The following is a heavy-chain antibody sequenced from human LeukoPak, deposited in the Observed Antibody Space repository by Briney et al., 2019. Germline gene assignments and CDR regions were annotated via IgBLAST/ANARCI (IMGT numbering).Heavy chain of an antibody. D-gene: IGHD6-13*01. J-gene: IGHJ5*02. CDR3: ARVGEYSSSWYHNWFDP. V-gene: IGHV1-69*05. CDR2: IIPIFGTA. CDR1: GGTFISYT. Sequence: SVRVSSTASGGTFISYTISWVRQAPGQGLEWMGGIIPIFGTANYAQKFQGRVTITTDESTSTAYMELSSLRSEDTAVYYCARVGEYSSSWYHNWFDPWGQGTLVTVSS.